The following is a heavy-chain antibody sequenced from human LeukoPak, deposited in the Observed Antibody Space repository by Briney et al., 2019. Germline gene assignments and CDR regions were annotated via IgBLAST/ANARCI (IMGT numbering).Heavy chain of an antibody. CDR1: GGSISSSSYY. CDR2: IYYSGST. Sequence: PSENLSLTCTVSGGSISSSSYYWGWIRQPPGKGLEWIGSIYYSGSTYYNPSLKSRVTISVDTSKNQFSLKLSSVTAADTAVYYCASACSNYVDFDYLDQGTLVTVSS. J-gene: IGHJ4*02. D-gene: IGHD4-11*01. V-gene: IGHV4-39*01. CDR3: ASACSNYVDFDY.